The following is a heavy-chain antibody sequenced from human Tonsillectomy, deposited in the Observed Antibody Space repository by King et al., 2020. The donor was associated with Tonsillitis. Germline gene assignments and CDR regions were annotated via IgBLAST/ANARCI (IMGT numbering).Heavy chain of an antibody. CDR1: GGTFSSYA. CDR3: ARHLFSSSWYPQPAY. CDR2: IIPIFGTT. V-gene: IGHV1-69*01. J-gene: IGHJ4*02. Sequence: QLVQSGADVKKPGSSVKVSCKASGGTFSSYAISWVRQAPGQGLEWMGGIIPIFGTTNYAQKFQGRVTITADESTGTAYMGLRNLRSEDTAVYYCARHLFSSSWYPQPAYWGQGTLVTVSS. D-gene: IGHD6-13*01.